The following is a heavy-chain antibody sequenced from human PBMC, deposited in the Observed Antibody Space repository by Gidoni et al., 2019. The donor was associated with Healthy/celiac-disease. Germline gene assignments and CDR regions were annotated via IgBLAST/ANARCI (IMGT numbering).Heavy chain of an antibody. J-gene: IGHJ4*02. CDR1: GGSISSSNW. CDR3: ARDYSSSWYAHLQTS. V-gene: IGHV4-4*02. D-gene: IGHD6-13*01. CDR2: IYHSGRT. Sequence: QVQLQESGPGLVKPSGTLSLTCAVSGGSISSSNWWSWVRQPPGKGLEWIGEIYHSGRTNYNPSLKSRVTISVDKSKNQFSLKLSSVTAADTAVYYCARDYSSSWYAHLQTSWGQGTLVTVSS.